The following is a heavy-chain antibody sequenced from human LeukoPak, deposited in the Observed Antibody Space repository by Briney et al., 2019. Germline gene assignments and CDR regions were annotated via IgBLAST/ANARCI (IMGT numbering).Heavy chain of an antibody. V-gene: IGHV3-73*01. D-gene: IGHD6-19*01. CDR2: IRRKANSYAT. J-gene: IGHJ4*02. Sequence: GGSLRLSCAASGFAISGSAIHWVRQASGKGLEWGGSIRRKANSYATAYAASVKGRFTITRDDSKNTAYLQMNSLKIGDTAVYYCTRLPLTDIAVAGSDYWGQGTLVTVSS. CDR1: GFAISGSA. CDR3: TRLPLTDIAVAGSDY.